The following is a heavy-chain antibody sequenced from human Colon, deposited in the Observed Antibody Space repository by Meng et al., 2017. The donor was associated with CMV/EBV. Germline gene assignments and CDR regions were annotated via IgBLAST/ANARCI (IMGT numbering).Heavy chain of an antibody. CDR2: IGVSATNT. Sequence: ASGFTFSNYPMNWVRQAPGKGLEWVSTIGVSATNTYYADSVKGRFTISRDNSKNTLYLQMNYLRAEDTALYYCAKRWSQQSLNWFDPWGQGTLVTVSS. CDR3: AKRWSQQSLNWFDP. CDR1: GFTFSNYP. V-gene: IGHV3-23*01. J-gene: IGHJ5*02. D-gene: IGHD1-1*01.